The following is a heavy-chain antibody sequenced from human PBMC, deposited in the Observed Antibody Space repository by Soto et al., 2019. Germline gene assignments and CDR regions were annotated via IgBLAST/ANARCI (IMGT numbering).Heavy chain of an antibody. CDR1: GFTFSSYW. Sequence: EVQLVQSGGVLVQSGGSLRLSCAASGFTFSSYWMSWVRQGPGKVPEWVANIKQDGSEKYYVDSVKVRFTISRDNAKNSLWRQMTGLRAEDTAVYHWAKSLSAIPGDSWGQGTLVTVSS. J-gene: IGHJ4*02. CDR2: IKQDGSEK. D-gene: IGHD2-2*01. V-gene: IGHV3-7*05. CDR3: AKSLSAIPGDS.